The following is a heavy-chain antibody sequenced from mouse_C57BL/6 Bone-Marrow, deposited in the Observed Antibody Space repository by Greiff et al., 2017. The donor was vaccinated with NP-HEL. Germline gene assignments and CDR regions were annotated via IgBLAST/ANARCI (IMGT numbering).Heavy chain of an antibody. D-gene: IGHD1-1*01. CDR1: GYTFTSYG. J-gene: IGHJ2*01. CDR3: ATYDYGSHYCDY. V-gene: IGHV1-81*01. Sequence: QVQLQQSGAELARPGASVKLSCKASGYTFTSYGISWVKQRTGQGLEWIGEIYPRSGNTYYNEKFKGKATLTADKSSSTAYMELRSLTSEDSAVYFCATYDYGSHYCDYWGQGTTLTVSS. CDR2: IYPRSGNT.